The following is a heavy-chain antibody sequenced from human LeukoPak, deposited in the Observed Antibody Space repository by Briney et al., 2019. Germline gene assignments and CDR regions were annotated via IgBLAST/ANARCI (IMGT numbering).Heavy chain of an antibody. CDR2: IYYSGST. J-gene: IGHJ4*02. D-gene: IGHD5-24*01. CDR1: GGSISSYY. V-gene: IGHV4-59*08. CDR3: ARGAGAGYNLQPFDY. Sequence: SETLSLTCTVSGGSISSYYWSWIRQPPGKGLEWIGYIYYSGSTKYNPSLKSRVSISVDTSKDQFSLKLSSVTAADTAVYYCARGAGAGYNLQPFDYWGQGTLVTVSS.